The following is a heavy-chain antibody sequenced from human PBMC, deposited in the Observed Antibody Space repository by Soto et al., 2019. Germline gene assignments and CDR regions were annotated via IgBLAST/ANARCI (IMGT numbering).Heavy chain of an antibody. Sequence: QVHLVQSGAEVKKPGASVKVSCKGSGYTFTSYGITWERQAPGQGLEWMGWISAHNGNTDYAQRLQGRVTVTRDTSTSTAYMELRSLRSDDTAVYYCVRGRYGDYWGQGALVTVSS. CDR3: VRGRYGDY. D-gene: IGHD1-1*01. CDR2: ISAHNGNT. CDR1: GYTFTSYG. V-gene: IGHV1-18*01. J-gene: IGHJ4*02.